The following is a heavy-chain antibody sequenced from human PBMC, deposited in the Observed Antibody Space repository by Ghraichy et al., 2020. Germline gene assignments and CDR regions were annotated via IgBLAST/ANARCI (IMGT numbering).Heavy chain of an antibody. D-gene: IGHD3-3*01. CDR3: AKEVYYDFWGGYYYYYYGMDV. Sequence: GGSLRLSCAASGFTFSSYAMSWVRQAPGKGLEWVSAIASSGGSTYYADSVKGRFTISRDNSKNTLYLQMNSLRAEDTAVYYCAKEVYYDFWGGYYYYYYGMDVWGHGTTVTVSS. V-gene: IGHV3-23*01. CDR2: IASSGGST. CDR1: GFTFSSYA. J-gene: IGHJ6*02.